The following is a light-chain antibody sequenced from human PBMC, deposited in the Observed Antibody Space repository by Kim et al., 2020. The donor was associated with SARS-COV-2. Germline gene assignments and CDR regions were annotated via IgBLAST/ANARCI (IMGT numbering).Light chain of an antibody. CDR2: SAS. V-gene: IGKV1-12*01. J-gene: IGKJ4*01. Sequence: DIQMTQSPASVSASVGDRVSITCRASQFINNWLAWYQQKPGRAPKLLIHSASTLLDGVPSRFTGSGSGTQFTLTISRLEPEDFATYYYQQAYNFPLTFGGGTKVDIK. CDR3: QQAYNFPLT. CDR1: QFINNW.